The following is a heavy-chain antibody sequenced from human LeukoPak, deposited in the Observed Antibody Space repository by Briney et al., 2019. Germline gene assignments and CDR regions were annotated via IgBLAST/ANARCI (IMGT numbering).Heavy chain of an antibody. J-gene: IGHJ4*02. V-gene: IGHV4-38-2*01. CDR2: IYYSGST. CDR1: GYSISSGYY. Sequence: SETLSLTCAVSGYSISSGYYWGWIRQPPGKGLEWIGSIYYSGSTYYNPSLKSRVTMSVDTSKNQFSLMLSSVTAADTAVYYCARHLGFGGVITRKPFDSWGQGTLVTVSS. CDR3: ARHLGFGGVITRKPFDS. D-gene: IGHD3-16*02.